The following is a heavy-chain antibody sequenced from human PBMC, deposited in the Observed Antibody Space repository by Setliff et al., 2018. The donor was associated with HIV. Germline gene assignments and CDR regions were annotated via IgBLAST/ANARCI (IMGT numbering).Heavy chain of an antibody. CDR1: GGSIISSSYY. V-gene: IGHV4-39*01. Sequence: SETLSLTCTVSGGSIISSSYYWAWIRQPPGKGLEWIGTMYYRGTTYNNPSLKSRVTFSADTSTNQFSLTRNSVTATDTDVYYCARQGLTMFPGGGVPAPILYYFDFWGQGILVTVSS. CDR2: MYYRGTT. D-gene: IGHD3-10*01. J-gene: IGHJ4*02. CDR3: ARQGLTMFPGGGVPAPILYYFDF.